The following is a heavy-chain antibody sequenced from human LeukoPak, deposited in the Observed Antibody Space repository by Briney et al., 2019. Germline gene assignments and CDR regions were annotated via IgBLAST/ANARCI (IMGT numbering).Heavy chain of an antibody. D-gene: IGHD1-26*01. CDR2: IYSGGST. Sequence: PGGSLRLSCAASGFTLSSYAMSWVRQAPGKGLEWVSIIYSGGSTFYADSVKGRFTISRDNSKNTLYLQMNSLRAEDTAVYYCARGGSYLSAFDIWGQGTMVTVSS. J-gene: IGHJ3*02. CDR3: ARGGSYLSAFDI. CDR1: GFTLSSYA. V-gene: IGHV3-53*01.